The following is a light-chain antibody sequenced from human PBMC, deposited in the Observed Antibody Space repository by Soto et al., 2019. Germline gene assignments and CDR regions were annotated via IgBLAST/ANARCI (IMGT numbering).Light chain of an antibody. V-gene: IGLV1-44*01. J-gene: IGLJ1*01. CDR3: AAWDDSLNGYV. CDR1: SSNIGSNT. CDR2: SNN. Sequence: QSVLTQPPSASVTPGQRVTISCSGSSSNIGSNTVNWYQQLPGTAPKLLIYSNNQRPSGVPDRFSGSKSGTSASLAISGLQSEDEADYICAAWDDSLNGYVFGTGTKVTVL.